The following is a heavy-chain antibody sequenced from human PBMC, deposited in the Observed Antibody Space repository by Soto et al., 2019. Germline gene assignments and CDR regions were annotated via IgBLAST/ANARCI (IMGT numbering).Heavy chain of an antibody. J-gene: IGHJ4*02. Sequence: EVQLVESGGVVVQPGGSLRLSCAASGFTFDDYTMHWVRQAPGKGLEWVSLISWDGGSTYYADSVKGRFTISRDNSKNSLYLQINSLRTEDTALYYCAKDGGGYYDSSGYYHFDYWGQGTLVTVSS. CDR2: ISWDGGST. CDR1: GFTFDDYT. CDR3: AKDGGGYYDSSGYYHFDY. D-gene: IGHD3-22*01. V-gene: IGHV3-43*01.